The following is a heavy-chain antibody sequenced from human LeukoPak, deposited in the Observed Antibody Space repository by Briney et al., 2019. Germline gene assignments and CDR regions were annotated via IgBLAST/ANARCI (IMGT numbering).Heavy chain of an antibody. J-gene: IGHJ3*02. CDR1: GYTFTGYY. CDR3: ARSMEWELLLRNDAFDI. V-gene: IGHV1-2*02. Sequence: ASVKVSCKASGYTFTGYYMHWVRQAPGQGLEWMGWINPNSGGTNYAQKLQGRVTMTRDTSISTAYMELSRLRSDDTAVYYCARSMEWELLLRNDAFDIWGQGTMVTVSS. CDR2: INPNSGGT. D-gene: IGHD1-26*01.